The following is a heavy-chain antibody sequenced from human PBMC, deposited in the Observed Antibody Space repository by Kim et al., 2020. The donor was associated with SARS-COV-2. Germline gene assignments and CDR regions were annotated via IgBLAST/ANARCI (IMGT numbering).Heavy chain of an antibody. D-gene: IGHD3-9*01. Sequence: GGSLRLSCAASGFTFSSYSMNWVRQAPGKGLEWVSSISSSSSYIYYADSVKGRFTISRDNAKNSLYLQMNSLRAEDTAVYYCARQKPGYLAWYFDYWGQGTLVTVSS. V-gene: IGHV3-21*01. CDR3: ARQKPGYLAWYFDY. CDR1: GFTFSSYS. J-gene: IGHJ4*02. CDR2: ISSSSSYI.